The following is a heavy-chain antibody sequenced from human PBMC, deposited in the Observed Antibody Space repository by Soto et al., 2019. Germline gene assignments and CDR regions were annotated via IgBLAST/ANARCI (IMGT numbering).Heavy chain of an antibody. CDR2: ISYDGSNK. V-gene: IGHV3-30-3*01. CDR3: ARDFIYDILTEGFDP. J-gene: IGHJ5*02. CDR1: GFTFSSYA. Sequence: GGSLRLSCAASGFTFSSYAMHWVRQAPGKGLEWVAVISYDGSNKYYADSVKGRFTISRDNSNNSLYLQMNSLRAEDTAVYYCARDFIYDILTEGFDPWGQGTLVTVSS. D-gene: IGHD3-9*01.